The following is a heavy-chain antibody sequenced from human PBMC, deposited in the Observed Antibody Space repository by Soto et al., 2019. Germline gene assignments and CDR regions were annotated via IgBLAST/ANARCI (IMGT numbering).Heavy chain of an antibody. J-gene: IGHJ1*01. CDR2: IYWDDDK. V-gene: IGHV2-5*02. Sequence: QITLKESGPTLVKPTQTLTLTCTFSGFSLSTSGVNVGWIRQPPGKALEWLALIYWDDDKRYSPSLESRLTITKDTSKNQVVLTMTNMDPVDTATYYCTHSRLPSTLTTSAEYFRHWGQGTLVTVSS. CDR1: GFSLSTSGVN. CDR3: THSRLPSTLTTSAEYFRH. D-gene: IGHD4-17*01.